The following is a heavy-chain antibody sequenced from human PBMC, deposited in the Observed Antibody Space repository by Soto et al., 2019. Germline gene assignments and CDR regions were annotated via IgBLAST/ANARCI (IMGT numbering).Heavy chain of an antibody. J-gene: IGHJ6*02. CDR3: ARGPGYSYGFTPDSYYYGMDV. D-gene: IGHD5-18*01. Sequence: TFTSYGISWVRQAPGQGLEWMGWISAYNGNTNYAQKLQGRVTMTTDTSTSTAYMELRSLRSDDTAVYYCARGPGYSYGFTPDSYYYGMDVWGQGTTVTVSS. CDR1: TFTSYG. CDR2: ISAYNGNT. V-gene: IGHV1-18*04.